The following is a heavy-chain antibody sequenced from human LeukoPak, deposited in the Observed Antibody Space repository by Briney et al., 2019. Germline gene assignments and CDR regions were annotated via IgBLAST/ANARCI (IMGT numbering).Heavy chain of an antibody. CDR2: ISWNSGSI. D-gene: IGHD3-16*01. Sequence: PGGSLRLSCAASGFTFDDYAMHWVRHAPGKGLEWVSGISWNSGSIGYADSVKGRFTISRDNAKNSLYLQMNSLRAEDTALYYCAIFGVESPYWGQGTLVTVSS. CDR3: AIFGVESPY. CDR1: GFTFDDYA. J-gene: IGHJ4*02. V-gene: IGHV3-9*01.